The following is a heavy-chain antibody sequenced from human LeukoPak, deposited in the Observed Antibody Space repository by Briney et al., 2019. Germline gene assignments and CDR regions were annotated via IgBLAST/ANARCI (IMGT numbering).Heavy chain of an antibody. CDR3: VRRYMATSAEDFDY. CDR2: INQRGSEI. CDR1: GFTFRNHW. J-gene: IGHJ4*02. V-gene: IGHV3-7*01. Sequence: SGGSLRLSCAASGFTFRNHWMTWVLQAPGKGLEWVANINQRGSEIYYVDSVRGRFTISRDNAKNSLYLQMNTLRAEDTAVYYCVRRYMATSAEDFDYWGQGTLVTVFS. D-gene: IGHD3-16*02.